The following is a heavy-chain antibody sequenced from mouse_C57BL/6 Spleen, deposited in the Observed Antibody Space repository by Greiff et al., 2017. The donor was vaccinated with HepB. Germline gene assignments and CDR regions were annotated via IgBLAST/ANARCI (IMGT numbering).Heavy chain of an antibody. CDR2: IHPNSGST. J-gene: IGHJ2*01. CDR3: ARGEDITTVVAFDY. D-gene: IGHD1-1*01. CDR1: GYTFTSYW. Sequence: QVQLQQPGAELVKPGASVKLSCKASGYTFTSYWMHWVKQRPGQGLEWIGMIHPNSGSTNYNEKFKSKATLTVDKSSSTAYMQLSSLTSEDSAVYYCARGEDITTVVAFDYWGQGTTLTVSS. V-gene: IGHV1-64*01.